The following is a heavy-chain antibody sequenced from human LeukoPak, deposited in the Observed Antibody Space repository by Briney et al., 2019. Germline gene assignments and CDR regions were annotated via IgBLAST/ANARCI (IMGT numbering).Heavy chain of an antibody. CDR3: ASPSSGSPVVMR. D-gene: IGHD4-23*01. CDR2: ISSSSSYI. J-gene: IGHJ4*02. CDR1: GFTFGSYS. V-gene: IGHV3-21*01. Sequence: PGGSLRLSXAASGFTFGSYSMNWVRQSPGKGLEWVSSISSSSSYIYYADSVKGRFTISRDNAKNSLYLQMNSLRAEDTAVYYCASPSSGSPVVMRWGQGTLVTVSS.